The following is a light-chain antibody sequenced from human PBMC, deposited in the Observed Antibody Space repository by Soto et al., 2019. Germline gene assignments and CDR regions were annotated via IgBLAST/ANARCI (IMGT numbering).Light chain of an antibody. V-gene: IGKV1-5*03. Sequence: DIQMTQSPSTLSASVGDRLTITCRASQSISTWLAWYQHKPGKAPKLLIYKASSLKSGVPSRFSGSGSGTEFALTINSLQPDEFATYYCQQYSTYSRTFGQGTKVQIK. CDR1: QSISTW. J-gene: IGKJ1*01. CDR2: KAS. CDR3: QQYSTYSRT.